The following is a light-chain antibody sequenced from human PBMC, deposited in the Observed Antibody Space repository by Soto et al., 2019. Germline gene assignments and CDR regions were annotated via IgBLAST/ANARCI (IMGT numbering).Light chain of an antibody. V-gene: IGLV2-23*02. CDR1: SSDVGSYNL. J-gene: IGLJ1*01. CDR2: EVS. CDR3: CSYAGRSTHV. Sequence: SVLTQPASVSGSPGQSITISCTGTSSDVGSYNLVSWYQQHPGKAPKLVIFEVSKRPSGVSNRFSGSKSGNTASLTISGLQAEDEADYYYCSYAGRSTHVFGTGTKVTVL.